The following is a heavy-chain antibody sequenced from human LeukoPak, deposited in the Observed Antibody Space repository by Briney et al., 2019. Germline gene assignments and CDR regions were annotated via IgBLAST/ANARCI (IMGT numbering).Heavy chain of an antibody. J-gene: IGHJ4*02. D-gene: IGHD3-10*01. CDR2: INNDGSYT. CDR3: ARDGSLVRGIMYDY. Sequence: SGGSLRLSCAASGFTFGTYWMHWVRQAPGKGLVWGSHINNDGSYTSYADSVKGRFTISRDNAKNTLYLQMNSLRAEDTAVYYCARDGSLVRGIMYDYWGQGTLVTVPS. CDR1: GFTFGTYW. V-gene: IGHV3-74*01.